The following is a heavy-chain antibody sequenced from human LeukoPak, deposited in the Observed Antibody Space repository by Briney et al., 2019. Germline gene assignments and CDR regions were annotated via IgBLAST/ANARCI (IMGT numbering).Heavy chain of an antibody. V-gene: IGHV3-64*01. CDR2: ISSNGGST. D-gene: IGHD5-18*01. Sequence: RSGGSLRLSCAASGFTFSSYAMHWVRQAPGKGLEYVSAISSNGGSTYYANSVKGRFTISRDNSKNTLYLQMGSLRAEDMAVYYCAGGRIQLWVPFDYWGQGTLVTVSS. J-gene: IGHJ4*02. CDR1: GFTFSSYA. CDR3: AGGRIQLWVPFDY.